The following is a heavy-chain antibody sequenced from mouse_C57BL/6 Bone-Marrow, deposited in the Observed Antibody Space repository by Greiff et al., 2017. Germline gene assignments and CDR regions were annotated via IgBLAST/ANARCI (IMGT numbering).Heavy chain of an antibody. CDR2: IDPEDGET. J-gene: IGHJ3*01. V-gene: IGHV14-2*01. CDR3: ARERITRQGGFAY. CDR1: GFNIKDYY. Sequence: EVKLQESGAELVKPGASVKLSCTASGFNIKDYYMHWVKQRTEQGLEWIGRIDPEDGETKYAQKFQGKATITADTSSTTAYLQLSSLTYEDTAGYYCARERITRQGGFAYWGQGTLVTVSA. D-gene: IGHD2-4*01.